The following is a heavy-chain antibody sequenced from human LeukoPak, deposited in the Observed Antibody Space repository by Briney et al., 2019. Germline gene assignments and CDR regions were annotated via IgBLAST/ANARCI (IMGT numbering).Heavy chain of an antibody. CDR1: GFTFSSYA. Sequence: PGGSLRLSRAASGFTFSSYAMSWVRQAPGKGLEWVSAISGSGGSTYYADSVKGRFTISRDNSKNTLYLQMNSLRAEDTAVYYCAKSFVGATGPFDYWGQGTLVTVSS. J-gene: IGHJ4*02. D-gene: IGHD1-26*01. CDR2: ISGSGGST. CDR3: AKSFVGATGPFDY. V-gene: IGHV3-23*01.